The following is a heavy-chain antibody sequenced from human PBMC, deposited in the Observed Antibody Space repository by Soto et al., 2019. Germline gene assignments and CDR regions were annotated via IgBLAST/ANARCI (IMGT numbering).Heavy chain of an antibody. CDR1: GFTFSSYA. V-gene: IGHV3-23*01. CDR2: ISGSGGST. CDR3: APHLWFGELYY. D-gene: IGHD3-10*01. Sequence: EVQLLESGGGLVQPGGSLRLSCAASGFTFSSYAMSWVRQAPGKGLEWVSAISGSGGSTFYADSVKGRFTISRDNSKNTLYLQMNSLRAEDTAVYYCAPHLWFGELYYWGQGTLVTVSS. J-gene: IGHJ4*02.